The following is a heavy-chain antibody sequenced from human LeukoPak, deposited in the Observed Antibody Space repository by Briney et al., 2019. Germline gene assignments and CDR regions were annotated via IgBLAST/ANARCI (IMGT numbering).Heavy chain of an antibody. V-gene: IGHV3-7*01. CDR1: GFTVSSNY. CDR2: MSPDGTEK. Sequence: GGSLRLSCAASGFTVSSNYMSWVRQTPEKGVEWVANMSPDGTEKYYVDSVKGRSTISRDNAKNSLYLQMNSLRAEDTAVYYCAREDYYYYYMDVWGKGTTVTVSS. CDR3: AREDYYYYYMDV. J-gene: IGHJ6*03.